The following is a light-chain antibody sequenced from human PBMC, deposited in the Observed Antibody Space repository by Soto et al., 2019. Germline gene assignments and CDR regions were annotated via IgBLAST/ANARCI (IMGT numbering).Light chain of an antibody. J-gene: IGLJ2*01. CDR2: DVT. Sequence: QSVLTQPASVSGSPGQSITISCTGTSSDIGNYNCVSWYQQHPGKAPKLMIYDVTSRPSGVSNRFSGSKSGNTASLTISGLQAEDEADYYCSSYSGSTSVLFGGGTKVTVL. V-gene: IGLV2-14*01. CDR3: SSYSGSTSVL. CDR1: SSDIGNYNC.